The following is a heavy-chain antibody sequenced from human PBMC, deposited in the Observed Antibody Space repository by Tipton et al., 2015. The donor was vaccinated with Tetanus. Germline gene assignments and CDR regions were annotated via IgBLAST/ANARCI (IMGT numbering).Heavy chain of an antibody. V-gene: IGHV4-31*03. CDR2: IYYSGST. CDR3: ARDGWGLTNWFDS. D-gene: IGHD4/OR15-4a*01. J-gene: IGHJ5*01. CDR1: GFSISSGGYY. Sequence: TLSLTCTVSGFSISSGGYYWSWVRQHPGKGLEWIGDIYYSGSTHYNPSLKSRVTMSLDTSKSQFSLKLSSVTAADTAVYYCARDGWGLTNWFDSWGQGTLVTVSS.